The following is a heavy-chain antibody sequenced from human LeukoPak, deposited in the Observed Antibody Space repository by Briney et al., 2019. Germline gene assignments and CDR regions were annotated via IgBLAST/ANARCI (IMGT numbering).Heavy chain of an antibody. CDR2: INSDGSST. Sequence: GGSLRLSCAASGFTFSSYWMHWVRQAPGKGLVGVSRINSDGSSTIYVDSVKGRFTISRDNAKNTLYLQMNSLRAEDTAVYYCASMYYDFWSGYYTGHRNAFDIWGQGTMVTVSS. CDR1: GFTFSSYW. J-gene: IGHJ3*02. V-gene: IGHV3-74*01. D-gene: IGHD3-3*01. CDR3: ASMYYDFWSGYYTGHRNAFDI.